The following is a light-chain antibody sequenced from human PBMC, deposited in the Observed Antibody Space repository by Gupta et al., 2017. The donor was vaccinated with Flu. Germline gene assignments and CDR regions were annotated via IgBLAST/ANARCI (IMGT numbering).Light chain of an antibody. CDR1: QYVSTY. J-gene: IGKJ4*01. Sequence: EVVLTQSPATLSLSPGETATLSCRASQYVSTYLAWYQHKPGQAPRLLILDTSNRATGIPARFSGGGSGTEFTLTINDLEPEDVAVYYCQQRVKWPQTFGGGTKVEI. CDR2: DTS. V-gene: IGKV3-11*01. CDR3: QQRVKWPQT.